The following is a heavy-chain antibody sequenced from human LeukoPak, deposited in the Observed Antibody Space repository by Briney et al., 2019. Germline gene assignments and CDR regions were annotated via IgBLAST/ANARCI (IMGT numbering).Heavy chain of an antibody. V-gene: IGHV3-21*01. Sequence: GGSLRLSCAASGFTFSNYTMNWVRQAPGKGLDWVSSINTNNNIPDYADSVKGRFTISRDNAKNSLFLQMNSLRDEDTAVYYCASGPHLYYYDSCGYYLNYWGQGTLVTVSS. D-gene: IGHD3-22*01. CDR1: GFTFSNYT. CDR3: ASGPHLYYYDSCGYYLNY. J-gene: IGHJ4*02. CDR2: INTNNNIP.